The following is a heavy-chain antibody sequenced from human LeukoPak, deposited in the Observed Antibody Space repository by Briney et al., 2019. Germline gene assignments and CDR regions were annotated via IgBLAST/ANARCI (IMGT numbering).Heavy chain of an antibody. D-gene: IGHD3-3*02. CDR1: GYTFTSYY. V-gene: IGHV1-46*01. CDR2: INPSGGST. CDR3: ARETFEDNYYYYMDV. J-gene: IGHJ6*03. Sequence: ASVKVSCKASGYTFTSYYMHWVRQAPGQGLEWMGIINPSGGSTSYAQKFQGRVTMTRDMSTSTVYMELSSLGSEDTAVYYCARETFEDNYYYYMDVWGKGTTVTVSS.